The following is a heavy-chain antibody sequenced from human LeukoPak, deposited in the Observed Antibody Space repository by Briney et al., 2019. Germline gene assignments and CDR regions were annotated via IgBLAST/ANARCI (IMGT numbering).Heavy chain of an antibody. CDR2: SGST. CDR3: ARVGIDYSGNIIKYYFDY. V-gene: IGHV4-59*01. CDR1: GGSISDYY. Sequence: SETLSLTCTVSGGSISDYYWSWIRRPPGRGLEWIAYSGSTNYNPSLKSRVIISVNTSKNQFSLKLSPVTAADTAVYYCARVGIDYSGNIIKYYFDYWGQGTLVTVSS. D-gene: IGHD4-23*01. J-gene: IGHJ4*02.